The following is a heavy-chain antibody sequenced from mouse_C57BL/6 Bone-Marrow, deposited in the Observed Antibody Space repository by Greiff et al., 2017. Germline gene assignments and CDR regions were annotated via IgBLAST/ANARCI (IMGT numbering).Heavy chain of an antibody. CDR3: ARPSYYGSSYGFAY. D-gene: IGHD1-1*01. V-gene: IGHV1-19*01. J-gene: IGHJ3*01. Sequence: VQLKQSGPVLVKPGASVKMSCKASGYTFTDYYMNWVKQSHGKSLEWIGVINPYNGGTSYNQKFKGKATLTVDKSSSTAYMELNSLTSEDSAVYYCARPSYYGSSYGFAYWGPGTLVTVSA. CDR1: GYTFTDYY. CDR2: INPYNGGT.